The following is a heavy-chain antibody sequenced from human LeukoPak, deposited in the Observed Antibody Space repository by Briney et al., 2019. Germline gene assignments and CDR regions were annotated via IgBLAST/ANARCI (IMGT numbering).Heavy chain of an antibody. CDR2: IIPILGIA. D-gene: IGHD3-22*01. V-gene: IGHV1-69*04. Sequence: SVKVSCKPFGYTFNTYGITWVRQAPGQGLEWMGRIIPILGIANYAQKFQGRVTITADKSTSTAYMELSSLRSEDTAVYYCAGDHDSSGSNFDYWGQGTLVTVSS. J-gene: IGHJ4*02. CDR3: AGDHDSSGSNFDY. CDR1: GYTFNTYG.